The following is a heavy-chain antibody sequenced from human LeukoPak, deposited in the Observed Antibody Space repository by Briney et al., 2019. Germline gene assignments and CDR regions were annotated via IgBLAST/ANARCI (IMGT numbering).Heavy chain of an antibody. J-gene: IGHJ4*02. CDR3: AKLGSPRAY. CDR1: GGSIDTYY. Sequence: PSETLSLTCTVSGGSIDTYYWSWIRQPPGKGLEWIGYIYYFGSTDYDPSLKSRVTISVDTSKNQFSLSLRSVTAADTAVYYCAKLGSPRAYWGQGVLVRVSS. D-gene: IGHD7-27*01. V-gene: IGHV4-59*01. CDR2: IYYFGST.